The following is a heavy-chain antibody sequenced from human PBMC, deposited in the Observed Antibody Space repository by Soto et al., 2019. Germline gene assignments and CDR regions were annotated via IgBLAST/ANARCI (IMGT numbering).Heavy chain of an antibody. V-gene: IGHV1-3*01. CDR3: SRGGSTWPFDY. Sequence: ASVKVSCKASGYTFTSYAMNWVRQAPGQRLEWMGWINAGNGNTKYSQKFQGRVTITRDTSASTAYMELSSLRSEDTAVYYCSRGGSTWPFDYWGQGTPVTVSS. J-gene: IGHJ4*02. CDR1: GYTFTSYA. D-gene: IGHD3-10*01. CDR2: INAGNGNT.